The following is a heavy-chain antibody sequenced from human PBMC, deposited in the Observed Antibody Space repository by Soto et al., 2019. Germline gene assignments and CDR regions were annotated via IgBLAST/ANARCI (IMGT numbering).Heavy chain of an antibody. CDR1: GGSISSYY. V-gene: IGHV4-59*08. CDR2: IDYSGST. CDR3: ARTARVVKGQWYFDL. J-gene: IGHJ2*01. D-gene: IGHD2-15*01. Sequence: QVQLQESGPGLVKPSETLSLTCSVSGGSISSYYWSWIRQPPGKGLEWIGYIDYSGSTNYNPSLKSRVTISVDTSKNQFSLKLSSVTAAYTAVYYCARTARVVKGQWYFDLWGRGTLVTVSS.